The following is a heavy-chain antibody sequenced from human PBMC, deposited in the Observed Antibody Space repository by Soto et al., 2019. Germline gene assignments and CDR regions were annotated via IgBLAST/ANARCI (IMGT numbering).Heavy chain of an antibody. CDR1: GGSISSGDYY. CDR2: IYYSGST. Sequence: SETLSLTCTVSGGSISSGDYYWSWIRQPPGKGLEWIGYIYYSGSTYYNPSLKSRVTISVNTSKNQFSLKLSSVTAADTAVYYCARVGPHFAFDIWGQGTMVTVSS. D-gene: IGHD1-26*01. V-gene: IGHV4-30-4*01. J-gene: IGHJ3*02. CDR3: ARVGPHFAFDI.